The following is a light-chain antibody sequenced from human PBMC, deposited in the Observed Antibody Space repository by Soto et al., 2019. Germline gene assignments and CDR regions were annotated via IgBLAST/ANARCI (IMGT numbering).Light chain of an antibody. V-gene: IGKV1-5*01. CDR2: DAS. CDR1: ENIKNW. J-gene: IGKJ1*01. CDR3: QQYDVHPKT. Sequence: DVQMTQSPSTLAASVGDRVTITCRASENIKNWLAWYQQTPGKAPKVLISDASRLETGVPSRFSCSEYGTDFTLTITSLQTDDFGTYHCQQYDVHPKTFGQGTKVDIK.